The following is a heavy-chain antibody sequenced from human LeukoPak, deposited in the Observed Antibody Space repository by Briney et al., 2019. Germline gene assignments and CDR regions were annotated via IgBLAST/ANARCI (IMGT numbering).Heavy chain of an antibody. V-gene: IGHV3-21*01. D-gene: IGHD3-10*01. CDR1: GFTFSSYE. CDR3: ARDRVGYWYFDL. Sequence: GGSLRLSCVASGFTFSSYEMNWVRQAPGKGLEWVSSISSTSGYIYYADSVKGRFTISRDNAKNSVYLQMNSLRAEDTAVYYCARDRVGYWYFDLWGRGTLVTVSS. CDR2: ISSTSGYI. J-gene: IGHJ2*01.